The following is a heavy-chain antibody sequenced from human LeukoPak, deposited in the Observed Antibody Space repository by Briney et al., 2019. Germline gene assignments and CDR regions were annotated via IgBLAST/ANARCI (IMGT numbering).Heavy chain of an antibody. D-gene: IGHD3-9*01. CDR1: GYTFTSYD. Sequence: GASVKVSCKASGYTFTSYDINWVRQATGQGLEWMGWRNPNSGNTGYAQKFQGRVTMTRNTSISTAYMELSSLRSEDTAVYYCARTYYDILTGYYYFDYWGQGTLVTVSS. CDR3: ARTYYDILTGYYYFDY. V-gene: IGHV1-8*01. J-gene: IGHJ4*02. CDR2: RNPNSGNT.